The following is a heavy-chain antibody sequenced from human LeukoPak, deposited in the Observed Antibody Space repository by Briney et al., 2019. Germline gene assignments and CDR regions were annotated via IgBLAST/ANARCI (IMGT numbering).Heavy chain of an antibody. Sequence: GASVKVSCKASGGTFSSYAISWVRQAPGQGLEWMGGIIPIFGTANYAQKFQGRVTITADKSTSTAYMELSSLRSEDTAVYYCAMYCSGGSCPFDYWGQGTTVTVSS. CDR2: IIPIFGTA. CDR1: GGTFSSYA. CDR3: AMYCSGGSCPFDY. D-gene: IGHD2-15*01. V-gene: IGHV1-69*06. J-gene: IGHJ4*03.